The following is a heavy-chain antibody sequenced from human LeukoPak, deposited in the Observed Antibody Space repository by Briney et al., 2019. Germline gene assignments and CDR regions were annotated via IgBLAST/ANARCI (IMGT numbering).Heavy chain of an antibody. CDR1: GFTFSSYD. CDR3: AKEGDTAMVTIDC. J-gene: IGHJ4*02. D-gene: IGHD5-18*01. CDR2: IRYEGSNK. Sequence: PGGSLRLSCAASGFTFSSYDMHWVRHAPGKGLEWVAFIRYEGSNKYYADSVKGRFTISRDNPKNTLYLQMNSLRAEDTAVYYCAKEGDTAMVTIDCWGQGTLVTVS. V-gene: IGHV3-30*02.